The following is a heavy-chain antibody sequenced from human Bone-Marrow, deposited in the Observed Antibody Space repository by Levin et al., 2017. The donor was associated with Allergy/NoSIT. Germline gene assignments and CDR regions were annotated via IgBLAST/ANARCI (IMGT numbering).Heavy chain of an antibody. V-gene: IGHV3-74*01. CDR3: ARGGFHHGFDI. J-gene: IGHJ3*02. Sequence: GGSLRLSCAASGFTCTSYWLHWVRQAPGKGLVWVSRIDNDGGDRIYSDSVKGRFTISRDNAKNTVFLQMNSLRADDTAVYYCARGGFHHGFDIWGQGTMVTVSS. CDR1: GFTCTSYW. CDR2: IDNDGGDR. D-gene: IGHD3-16*01.